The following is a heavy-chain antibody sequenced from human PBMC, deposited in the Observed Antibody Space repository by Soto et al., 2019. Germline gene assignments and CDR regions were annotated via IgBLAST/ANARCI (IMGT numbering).Heavy chain of an antibody. CDR1: GGSISSGDYY. Sequence: SETLSLTCTVSGGSISSGDYYWSWIRQPPGKGLEWIGYIYYSGSTYYNPSLKSRVTISVDTSKNQFSLKLSSVTAADTAVYYCARDYCSGGSCYGYYYYGMDVWGQGTTVTVSS. V-gene: IGHV4-30-4*01. D-gene: IGHD2-15*01. J-gene: IGHJ6*02. CDR2: IYYSGST. CDR3: ARDYCSGGSCYGYYYYGMDV.